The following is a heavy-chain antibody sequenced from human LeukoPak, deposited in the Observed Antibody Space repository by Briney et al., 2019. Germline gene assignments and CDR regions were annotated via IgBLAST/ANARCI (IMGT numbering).Heavy chain of an antibody. Sequence: SETLSLTCTVSGGSISSGSYYWSWIRQPAGKGLEWIGRIYTSGSTNYNPSLKSRVTISVDTSKNQFFLKLSSVTAADTAVYYCARAGGYCSSTSCQNWFDPWGQGTLVTVSS. CDR3: ARAGGYCSSTSCQNWFDP. CDR2: IYTSGST. D-gene: IGHD2-2*01. V-gene: IGHV4-61*02. CDR1: GGSISSGSYY. J-gene: IGHJ5*02.